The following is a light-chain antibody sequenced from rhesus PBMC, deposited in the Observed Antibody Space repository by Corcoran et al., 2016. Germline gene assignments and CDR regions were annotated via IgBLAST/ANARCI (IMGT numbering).Light chain of an antibody. CDR1: QGIYNA. Sequence: DIQMTQSPSPPSASVGDKVTIPCRACQGIYNALAWYQQKPGKAPNLLFFASSTLQIGVPSRFSGSGSWTKFTLTISCLQPEDCAVYCRRQRNSDRFAVGPEAKLDV. V-gene: IGKV1-33*01. J-gene: IGKJ3*01. CDR2: ASS. CDR3: RQRNSDRFA.